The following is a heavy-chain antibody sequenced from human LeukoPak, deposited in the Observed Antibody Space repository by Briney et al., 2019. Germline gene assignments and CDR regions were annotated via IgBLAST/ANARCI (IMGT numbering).Heavy chain of an antibody. V-gene: IGHV5-51*01. J-gene: IGHJ3*02. D-gene: IGHD5-24*01. CDR2: IDPGGSDT. CDR3: ARSPRDGYSDGVDDI. Sequence: GESLKISCQGSAYSFSNYCIRWVRQMPGNGLEWMGIIDPGGSDTVYSASFQGQVTISVDKSLGTVYLQWSSLRASDTAIYYCARSPRDGYSDGVDDIWGQGTMVTVTS. CDR1: AYSFSNYC.